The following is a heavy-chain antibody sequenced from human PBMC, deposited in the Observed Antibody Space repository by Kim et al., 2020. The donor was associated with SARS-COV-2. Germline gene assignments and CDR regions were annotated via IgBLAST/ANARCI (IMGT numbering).Heavy chain of an antibody. Sequence: SGPTLVKPTQTLTLTCTFSGFSLSTSGMCVSWIRQPPGKALEWLALIDWDDDKYYSTSLKTRLTISKYTSKNQVVLTMTNMDPVDTATYYCARITYDILTGYHYGMDVWGQGTTVTVSS. CDR2: IDWDDDK. CDR3: ARITYDILTGYHYGMDV. V-gene: IGHV2-70*01. D-gene: IGHD3-9*01. CDR1: GFSLSTSGMC. J-gene: IGHJ6*02.